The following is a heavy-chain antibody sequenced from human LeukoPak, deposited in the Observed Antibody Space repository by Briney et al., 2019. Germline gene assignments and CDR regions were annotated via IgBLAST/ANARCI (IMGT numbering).Heavy chain of an antibody. D-gene: IGHD2-2*01. V-gene: IGHV1-2*02. Sequence: ASVKVSCKASGYTFTGYYMHWVRQAPGQGLEWMGWINPNSGGTNYAQKFQGRVTMTRDTSISTAYMELSSPRSEDTAVYYCASNHHCSSTSCYEGWYMDVWGKGTTVTVSS. CDR2: INPNSGGT. J-gene: IGHJ6*03. CDR1: GYTFTGYY. CDR3: ASNHHCSSTSCYEGWYMDV.